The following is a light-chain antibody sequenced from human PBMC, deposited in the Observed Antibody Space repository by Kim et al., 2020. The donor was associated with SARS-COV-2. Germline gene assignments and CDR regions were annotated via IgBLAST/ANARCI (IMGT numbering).Light chain of an antibody. CDR3: GTWDSSLSVVV. CDR1: SSNIGNNY. J-gene: IGLJ2*01. Sequence: QSVLTQPPSVSAASGQKVTISCSGSSSNIGNNYVSWYQQLPGTAPKLLIYDNNKRPSGIPDRFSGSKSGTSATLGITGLQTGDEAGYYCGTWDSSLSVVVFGGGTQLTVL. V-gene: IGLV1-51*01. CDR2: DNN.